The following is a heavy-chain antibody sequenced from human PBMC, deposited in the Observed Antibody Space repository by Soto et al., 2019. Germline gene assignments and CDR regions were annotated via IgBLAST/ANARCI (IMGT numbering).Heavy chain of an antibody. CDR3: ARHEYVSSSYDLLDV. CDR2: IYYTGTT. D-gene: IGHD3-22*01. Sequence: PSETLSLTCSVSGGSVTNIHYFWAWIRQSPGKGLEWIANIYYTGTTFYNPSLRSRVSMTIDASKNRFSLNLSSVTASDTALYYCARHEYVSSSYDLLDVWGRGTMVTV. J-gene: IGHJ3*01. V-gene: IGHV4-39*01. CDR1: GGSVTNIHYF.